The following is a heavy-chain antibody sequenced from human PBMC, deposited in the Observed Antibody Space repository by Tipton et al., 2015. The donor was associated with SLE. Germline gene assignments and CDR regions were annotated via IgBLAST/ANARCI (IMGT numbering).Heavy chain of an antibody. V-gene: IGHV1-46*01. Sequence: QLVQSGAEVRKPGASGKVSCKASGYTLTNYYMHWVRQAPGQGPEWMGIINPDGGNTKYAQKFQGRVTMTSDTSTSTVYMELSNLNYEDTAVYYCARGRYSSSSEIYYYYYYGMDVWGQGTTVTVSS. CDR1: GYTLTNYY. D-gene: IGHD6-6*01. CDR2: INPDGGNT. J-gene: IGHJ6*02. CDR3: ARGRYSSSSEIYYYYYYGMDV.